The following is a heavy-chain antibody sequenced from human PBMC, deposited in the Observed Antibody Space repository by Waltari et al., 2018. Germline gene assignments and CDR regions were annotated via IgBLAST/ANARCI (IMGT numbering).Heavy chain of an antibody. CDR2: IIPTFGIA. CDR1: GGTFSSYA. J-gene: IGHJ4*02. D-gene: IGHD1-26*01. V-gene: IGHV1-69*10. Sequence: QVQLVQSGAEVKKTGSSVKVSCKASGGTFSSYAISWVRQAPGQGLEWMGGIIPTFGIANYAQKFQGRVTITADKSTSTAYMGLSSLRSEDTAVYYCARDNWYREHYFDYWGQGTLVTVSS. CDR3: ARDNWYREHYFDY.